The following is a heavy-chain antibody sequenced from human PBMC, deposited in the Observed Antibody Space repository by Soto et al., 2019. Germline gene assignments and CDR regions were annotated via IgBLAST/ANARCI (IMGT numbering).Heavy chain of an antibody. J-gene: IGHJ4*02. CDR3: AREKEGYCSSTSCYTRGSFGY. V-gene: IGHV3-74*01. CDR2: INSDGSST. D-gene: IGHD2-2*02. CDR1: GSTFSSYW. Sequence: VGSLRLSCAASGSTFSSYWMHWVRQAPGKGLVWVSRINSDGSSTSYADSVKGRFTISRDNAKNTLYLQMNSLRAEDTAVYYCAREKEGYCSSTSCYTRGSFGYWGQGTLVTVSS.